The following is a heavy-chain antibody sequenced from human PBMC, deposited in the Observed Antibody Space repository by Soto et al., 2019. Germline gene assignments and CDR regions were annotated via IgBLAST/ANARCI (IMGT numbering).Heavy chain of an antibody. Sequence: PSDTLALPCAVSSGSICSTNSGSLDPQPPGKGLEWFGEIYQSGSTNYNPSLKSRVTISVDKSKNQFSLKLSSVTAADTAVYYCARAKSIMGSTNWGRFAPWGQGTLVTVSS. CDR2: IYQSGST. J-gene: IGHJ5*02. CDR3: ARAKSIMGSTNWGRFAP. V-gene: IGHV4-4*02. D-gene: IGHD2-2*01. CDR1: SGSICSTNS.